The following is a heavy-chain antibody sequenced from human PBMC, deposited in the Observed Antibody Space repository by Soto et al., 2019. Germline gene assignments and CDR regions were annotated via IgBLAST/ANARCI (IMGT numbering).Heavy chain of an antibody. V-gene: IGHV3-64*01. J-gene: IGHJ4*02. CDR3: ARGGRGYEFDY. CDR2: ISRNGGST. Sequence: EVQLVESGGGLVQPGGSLRLSCAASVFTFSSYAMHWVRQAPGKGLEYVSAISRNGGSTYYANSVKGRFTISRDTSKNTLYLQMGSLRAEDMAVYYCARGGRGYEFDYWGQGTLVTVST. D-gene: IGHD5-12*01. CDR1: VFTFSSYA.